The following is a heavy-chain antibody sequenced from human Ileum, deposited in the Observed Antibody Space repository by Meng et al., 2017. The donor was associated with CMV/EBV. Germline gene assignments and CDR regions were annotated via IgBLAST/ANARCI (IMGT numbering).Heavy chain of an antibody. CDR3: ARERVVIALGAFDF. D-gene: IGHD2-21*01. V-gene: IGHV3-30-3*01. Sequence: GESLKISCTASGFTFSSYAIHWVRQAPGKGLEWVAVISYDGSNKYYADSVKGRFTISRDNSKSTLYLQMNSLRAEDTAVYYCARERVVIALGAFDFWGQGTMVTVSS. CDR1: GFTFSSYA. CDR2: ISYDGSNK. J-gene: IGHJ3*01.